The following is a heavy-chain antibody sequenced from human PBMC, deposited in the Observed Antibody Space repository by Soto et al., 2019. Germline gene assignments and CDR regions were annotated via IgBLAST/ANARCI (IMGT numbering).Heavy chain of an antibody. CDR1: LVNLRYNY. V-gene: IGHV3-11*01. Sequence: LSASDALVNLRYNYIGLIRENQWKGLEWVSHIAGSGPTKFYADSVKGRFTIARDNAKNSVYLQMNSLRGEDTAVYYCAIEPSGYFRSGPSVGASW. D-gene: IGHD3-10*01. J-gene: IGHJ5*01. CDR3: AIEPSGYFRSGPSVGAS. CDR2: IAGSGPTK.